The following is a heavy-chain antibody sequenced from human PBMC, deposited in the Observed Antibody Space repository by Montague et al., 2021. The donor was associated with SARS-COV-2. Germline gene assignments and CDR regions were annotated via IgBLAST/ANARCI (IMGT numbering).Heavy chain of an antibody. V-gene: IGHV3-74*01. J-gene: IGHJ4*02. Sequence: SLRLSCAASGFTLSCYWMYWVRQAPGKGLVWISRIHYDGSSTNYADSVKGRFTISRDTAKNTLYLQMNSLRAEDTAVYYCARAYYTGLYPFDYWGQGTLVTVSS. CDR2: IHYDGSST. CDR1: GFTLSCYW. D-gene: IGHD2-8*02. CDR3: ARAYYTGLYPFDY.